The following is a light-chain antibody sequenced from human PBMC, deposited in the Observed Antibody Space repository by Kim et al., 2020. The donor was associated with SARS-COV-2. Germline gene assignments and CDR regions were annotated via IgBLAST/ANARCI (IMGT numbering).Light chain of an antibody. CDR3: QQRSIWPPGS. CDR1: QSVDIS. J-gene: IGKJ2*04. Sequence: LSPGERAPLSCRASQSVDISLAWYQQKPGQAPRLLIYDASNRATGIPARFSGSGSGTDFTLTISSLEPEDFAVYYCQQRSIWPPGSFGQGTKLEIK. CDR2: DAS. V-gene: IGKV3-11*01.